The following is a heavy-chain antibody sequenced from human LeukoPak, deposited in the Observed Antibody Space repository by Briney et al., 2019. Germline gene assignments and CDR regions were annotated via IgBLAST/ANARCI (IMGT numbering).Heavy chain of an antibody. Sequence: ASVKVSCKASGYTFTGYYMHWVRQAPGQGLEWMGWINPNSGGTNYAQKFQGRVTMTRDTSISTAYMELSRLRSDDTAVYYCATDREGGGTAAGAAYYYYYMDVWGKGTTVTVSS. D-gene: IGHD6-13*01. V-gene: IGHV1-2*02. CDR3: ATDREGGGTAAGAAYYYYYMDV. CDR1: GYTFTGYY. J-gene: IGHJ6*03. CDR2: INPNSGGT.